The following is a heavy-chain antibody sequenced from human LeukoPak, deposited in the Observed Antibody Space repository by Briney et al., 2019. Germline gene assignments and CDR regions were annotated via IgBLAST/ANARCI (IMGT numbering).Heavy chain of an antibody. V-gene: IGHV5-51*01. CDR1: GYSFTSYW. Sequence: GESLKISCKGSGYSFTSYWIGWVRQMPGKGLEWMGIIYPDDSDTRYSPSFQGQVTISADKSISTAYLQWGSLKASDTATYYCARHRWYYDRSDFWGQGTLVTVSS. CDR2: IYPDDSDT. D-gene: IGHD3-22*01. J-gene: IGHJ4*02. CDR3: ARHRWYYDRSDF.